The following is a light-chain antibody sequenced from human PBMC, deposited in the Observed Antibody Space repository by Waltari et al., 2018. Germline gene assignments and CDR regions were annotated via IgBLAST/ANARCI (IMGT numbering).Light chain of an antibody. Sequence: DIQMTQSPSSLSASVGDRVTITCRASQTLTRYLNWYQQKPGKAPKLLIYAASTLESGVPSRFSGSGSGTDFSLTISSLQPEDVATYYCQASYTEPYFFGQGTKLEIK. CDR3: QASYTEPYF. CDR1: QTLTRY. V-gene: IGKV1-39*01. J-gene: IGKJ2*01. CDR2: AAS.